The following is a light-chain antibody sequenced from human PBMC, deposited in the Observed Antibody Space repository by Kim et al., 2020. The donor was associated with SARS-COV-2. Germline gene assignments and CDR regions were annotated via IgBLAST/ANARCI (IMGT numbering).Light chain of an antibody. Sequence: SSELTQDPAVSVALGQTVRITCQGDSLRSYYATWYQQKPGQAPILVIYGKNNRPSGIPDRFSGSSSGNTAFLTITGTQPGDEADYYCNSQDSNDNLVFGGGTQLTVL. J-gene: IGLJ2*01. CDR2: GKN. CDR3: NSQDSNDNLV. CDR1: SLRSYY. V-gene: IGLV3-19*01.